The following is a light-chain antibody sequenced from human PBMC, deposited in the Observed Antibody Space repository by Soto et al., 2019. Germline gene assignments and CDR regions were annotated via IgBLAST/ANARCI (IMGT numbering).Light chain of an antibody. CDR3: LQHNSYPWT. V-gene: IGKV1-17*01. J-gene: IGKJ1*01. Sequence: DIQMTQSPSSLSASVGDRVTITCRATQGIANDLTWYQQKPGKAPKRLIYTTSSLQSGVPSRFSGSGSGTEFTLTISSLQPEDFATYYCLQHNSYPWTFGQGTKVEIK. CDR1: QGIAND. CDR2: TTS.